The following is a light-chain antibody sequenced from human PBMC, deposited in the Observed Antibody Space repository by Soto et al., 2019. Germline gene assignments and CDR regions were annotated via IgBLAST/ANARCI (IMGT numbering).Light chain of an antibody. V-gene: IGKV3-11*01. Sequence: EIVLTQSPATLSLSPGERATLSCRASQSVSSYLAWYQQKPGQAPRLLIYDASNRATGIPARFSGSGSGTDFTLTISSLEPDDFAVYYCQQRSNWPRWTFGQGTKLEIK. CDR3: QQRSNWPRWT. J-gene: IGKJ2*02. CDR1: QSVSSY. CDR2: DAS.